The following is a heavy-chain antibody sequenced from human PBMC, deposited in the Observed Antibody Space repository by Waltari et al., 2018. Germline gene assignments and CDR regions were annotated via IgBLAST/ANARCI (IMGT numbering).Heavy chain of an antibody. CDR2: IDWDDDK. D-gene: IGHD6-13*01. CDR1: GFSLSTSGMY. CDR3: ARTSQQLVSKFDYGMDV. J-gene: IGHJ6*02. V-gene: IGHV2-70*01. Sequence: QVTLRESGPALVKPTQTLTLTCTFSGFSLSTSGMYVSWIRQPPGKALEWLALIDWDDDKYYSTSLKTRLTISKDTSKNQVVLTMTNMDPVDTATYYCARTSQQLVSKFDYGMDVWGQGTTVTVSS.